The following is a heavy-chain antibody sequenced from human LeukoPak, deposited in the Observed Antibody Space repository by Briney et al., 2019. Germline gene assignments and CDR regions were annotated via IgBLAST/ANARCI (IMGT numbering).Heavy chain of an antibody. D-gene: IGHD3-22*01. J-gene: IGHJ6*03. V-gene: IGHV1-18*01. CDR2: ISAYNGNT. CDR1: GYTFTSYG. Sequence: ASVKVSCKASGYTFTSYGISWVRQAPGQGLEWMGWISAYNGNTNYAQKLQGRVTMTTDTSTSTAYMELRSLRSDDTAVYYCASSTGYYDSSGYYGGDYYYHMDVWGKGTTVTVSS. CDR3: ASSTGYYDSSGYYGGDYYYHMDV.